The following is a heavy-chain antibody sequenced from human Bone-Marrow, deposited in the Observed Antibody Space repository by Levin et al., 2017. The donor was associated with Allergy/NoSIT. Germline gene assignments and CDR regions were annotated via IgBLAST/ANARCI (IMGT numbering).Heavy chain of an antibody. J-gene: IGHJ4*02. CDR1: GFTFTNYT. V-gene: IGHV3-21*01. CDR3: ARAGLYFSGWPTTDY. CDR2: ITGSGSYI. D-gene: IGHD6-19*01. Sequence: RSGGSLRLSCTASGFTFTNYTMTWVRQAPGKGLEWISSITGSGSYIYYTDSVKGRFTVSRDNAKKSLYLQMNSLTAEDTAVYYCARAGLYFSGWPTTDYWGQGTLVTVSS.